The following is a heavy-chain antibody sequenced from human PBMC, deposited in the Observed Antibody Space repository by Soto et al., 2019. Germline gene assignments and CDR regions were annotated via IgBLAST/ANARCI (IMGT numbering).Heavy chain of an antibody. CDR1: GFTFSSYS. Sequence: PGGSLRLSCAASGFTFSSYSMNWVRQAPGKGLEWVSSISSSSSYIYYADSVKGRFTVSRDNAKNSLYLQMNSLRAEDTAVYYCARVDPNFNWFDPWGQGTLVTAPQ. V-gene: IGHV3-21*01. D-gene: IGHD7-27*01. J-gene: IGHJ5*02. CDR3: ARVDPNFNWFDP. CDR2: ISSSSSYI.